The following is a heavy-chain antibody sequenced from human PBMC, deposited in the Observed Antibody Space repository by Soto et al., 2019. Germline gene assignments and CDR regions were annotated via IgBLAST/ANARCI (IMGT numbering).Heavy chain of an antibody. D-gene: IGHD2-15*01. CDR1: GFTFSSYS. CDR2: ISSSSSTI. J-gene: IGHJ4*02. V-gene: IGHV3-48*01. CDR3: ARLPKSCSGGSCYDY. Sequence: EVQLVESGGGLVQPGGSLRLSCAASGFTFSSYSMNWVRQAPGKGLEWVSYISSSSSTIYYADSVKGRFTISRDNAKNSLYLQMNSLRAEDTAVYYCARLPKSCSGGSCYDYWGQGTLVTVSS.